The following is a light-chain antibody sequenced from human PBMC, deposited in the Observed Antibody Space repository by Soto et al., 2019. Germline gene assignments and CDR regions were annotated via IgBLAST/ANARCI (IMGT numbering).Light chain of an antibody. V-gene: IGLV2-11*01. J-gene: IGLJ1*01. CDR1: SSDVGRFNY. Sequence: QSALTQPRSVSGSPGQSVTISCTGTSSDVGRFNYVTWYQQHPGKAPKLMIYDVNKRPSGVPDRFSGSTSGNTASLTISGLQSKDEADYFCCSYAGSSTYVFGPGTKVTVL. CDR3: CSYAGSSTYV. CDR2: DVN.